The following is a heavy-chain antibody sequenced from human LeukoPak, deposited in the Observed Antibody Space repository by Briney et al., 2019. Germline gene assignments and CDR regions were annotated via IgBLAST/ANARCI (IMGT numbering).Heavy chain of an antibody. CDR3: AKQRSEVVVAATNY. Sequence: GGSQRLSCAASGFTFSCYAMTWVRQAPGKGLEWVSSITGGGDTTYYADSVRGRFTISRDNSKNTLSLQTNSLRAEDTAVYYCAKQRSEVVVAATNYWGQGTLLTVSS. J-gene: IGHJ4*02. CDR1: GFTFSCYA. V-gene: IGHV3-23*01. CDR2: ITGGGDTT. D-gene: IGHD2-15*01.